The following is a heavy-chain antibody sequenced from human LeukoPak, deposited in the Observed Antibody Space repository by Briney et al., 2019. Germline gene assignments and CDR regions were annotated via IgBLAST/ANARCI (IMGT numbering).Heavy chain of an antibody. CDR2: ISSGGTTI. CDR1: GFTFSSYE. V-gene: IGHV3-48*03. CDR3: AREYYYGSGSGDAFDT. Sequence: QPGGSLRLSCAASGFTFSSYEMNWVRQAPGKGLEWVSYISSGGTTIYYADSMKGRFTLSRDNAKNSLYLQMNSLRAGDMAVYYCAREYYYGSGSGDAFDTWGQGTMVTVPS. J-gene: IGHJ3*02. D-gene: IGHD3-10*01.